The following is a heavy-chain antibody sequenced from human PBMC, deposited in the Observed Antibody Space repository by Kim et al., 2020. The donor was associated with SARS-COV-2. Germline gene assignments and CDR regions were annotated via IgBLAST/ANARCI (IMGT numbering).Heavy chain of an antibody. CDR2: ISGSGGVT. D-gene: IGHD2-15*01. V-gene: IGHV3-23*01. CDR3: AKKGVTTVAARHFDS. CDR1: GFTFSNYA. Sequence: GGSLRLSCAASGFTFSNYALTWVRQAPGKGPEWVSVISGSGGVTHYADSVKGRFTTSRDNSMNTLYLQMNSLRADDTAAYYCAKKGVTTVAARHFDSWG. J-gene: IGHJ4*01.